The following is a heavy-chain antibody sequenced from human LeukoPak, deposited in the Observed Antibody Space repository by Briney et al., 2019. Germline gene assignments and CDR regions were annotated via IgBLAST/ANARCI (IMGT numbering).Heavy chain of an antibody. V-gene: IGHV3-66*02. Sequence: GGSLRLSCAASGFTVSSNYMSWVRQAPGKGLEWVSVIYSGGSTYYADSVKGRFTISRDNSKNTLYLQMNSLRAEDTALYFCAREEYQLQTIDYWGQGTLVTVSS. CDR2: IYSGGST. CDR3: AREEYQLQTIDY. D-gene: IGHD2-2*01. J-gene: IGHJ4*02. CDR1: GFTVSSNY.